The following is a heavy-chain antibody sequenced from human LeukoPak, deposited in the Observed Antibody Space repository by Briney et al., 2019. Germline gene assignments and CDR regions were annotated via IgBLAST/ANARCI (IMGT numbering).Heavy chain of an antibody. CDR1: GFTFSSYG. J-gene: IGHJ4*02. D-gene: IGHD3-10*01. V-gene: IGHV3-33*01. Sequence: GGSLRLSCAASGFTFSSYGMHWVRQAPGKGLEWVAVIWYDGSNKYYADSVKGRFTISRDNPKNTLYLQMNSLRAEDTAVYYCAISGKRYCGCSDYWGPGTLCSVSS. CDR2: IWYDGSNK. CDR3: AISGKRYCGCSDY.